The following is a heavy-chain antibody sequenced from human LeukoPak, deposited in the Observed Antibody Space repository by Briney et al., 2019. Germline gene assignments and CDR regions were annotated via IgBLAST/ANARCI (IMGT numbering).Heavy chain of an antibody. CDR3: AKDSGMDNWNYVDAFDI. V-gene: IGHV3-23*01. CDR2: ISGSGGST. CDR1: GFTFSSYD. D-gene: IGHD1-7*01. J-gene: IGHJ3*02. Sequence: GGSLRLSCAASGFTFSSYDMSWVRQAPGRGLEWVSAISGSGGSTYYADSVKGRFTISRDNSKSTLYLQMNSLRAEDTAVYYCAKDSGMDNWNYVDAFDIWGQGIMVTVSS.